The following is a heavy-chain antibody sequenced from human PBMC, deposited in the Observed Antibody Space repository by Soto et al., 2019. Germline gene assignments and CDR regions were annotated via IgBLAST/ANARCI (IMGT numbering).Heavy chain of an antibody. V-gene: IGHV1-69*08. Sequence: QVQLVQSGAEVKKPGSSVKVSCKASGGTFSSYTISWVRQAPGQGLEWMGRIIPILGIANYAQKFQGRVTITADKSTSTDYMELSSLRSEDTAVYYCARDSKGGRSNYPWGQGTLVTVSS. D-gene: IGHD4-4*01. J-gene: IGHJ5*02. CDR1: GGTFSSYT. CDR3: ARDSKGGRSNYP. CDR2: IIPILGIA.